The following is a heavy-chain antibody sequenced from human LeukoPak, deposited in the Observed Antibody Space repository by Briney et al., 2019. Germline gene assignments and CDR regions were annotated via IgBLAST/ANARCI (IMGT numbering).Heavy chain of an antibody. V-gene: IGHV4-34*01. D-gene: IGHD2-2*01. CDR2: INHSGST. CDR1: GGSFSGYY. J-gene: IGHJ5*02. Sequence: SETLSLTCAVYGGSFSGYYWSWIRQPPGKGLEWIGEINHSGSTNYNPSLKSRVTISVDTSKNQFSLKLSSVTAADTAVYYRASRAYDHCSSTSCYVENWFDPWGQGTLVTVSS. CDR3: ASRAYDHCSSTSCYVENWFDP.